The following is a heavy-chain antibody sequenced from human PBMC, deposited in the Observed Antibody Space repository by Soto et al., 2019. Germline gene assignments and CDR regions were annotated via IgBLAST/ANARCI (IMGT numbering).Heavy chain of an antibody. Sequence: QVQLVQSGAEVKKPGSSVTVSCKASGGTFSSYAISWVRQAPGQGLEWMGGIIPIFGTANYAQKFQGRVTITADESTSTAYMELSSLRSEDTAVYYCARASIFGVVTQMGWFDPWGQGTLVTVSS. V-gene: IGHV1-69*01. CDR1: GGTFSSYA. J-gene: IGHJ5*02. CDR2: IIPIFGTA. CDR3: ARASIFGVVTQMGWFDP. D-gene: IGHD3-3*02.